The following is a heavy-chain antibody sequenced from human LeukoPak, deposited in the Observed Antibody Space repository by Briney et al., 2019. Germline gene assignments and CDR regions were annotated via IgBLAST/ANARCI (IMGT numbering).Heavy chain of an antibody. CDR1: GGSISSYY. V-gene: IGHV4-59*01. CDR2: IYYSGST. J-gene: IGHJ6*02. D-gene: IGHD2-21*01. CDR3: ARDIIGTYSLGMDV. Sequence: PSETLSLTCTVSGGSISSYYWSWIRQPPGKGLEWIGYIYYSGSTNYNPSLKSRVTISVDTSKNQFSLKLSSVTAADTAVYYCARDIIGTYSLGMDVWGQGTTVTVSS.